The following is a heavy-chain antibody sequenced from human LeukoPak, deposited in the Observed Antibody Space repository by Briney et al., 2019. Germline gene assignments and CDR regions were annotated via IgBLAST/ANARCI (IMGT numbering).Heavy chain of an antibody. CDR1: GFTFSSYS. CDR3: ARDYYDILTGYRRFDY. CDR2: ISSSSSYI. D-gene: IGHD3-9*01. V-gene: IGHV3-21*01. Sequence: PGGSLRLSCAASGFTFSSYSMNWVRQAPGKGLEWVSSISSSSSYIYYADSVKGRFTISRDNAKNSLYLQMNSLRAEDTAVYYCARDYYDILTGYRRFDYWGQGTLVTVSS. J-gene: IGHJ4*02.